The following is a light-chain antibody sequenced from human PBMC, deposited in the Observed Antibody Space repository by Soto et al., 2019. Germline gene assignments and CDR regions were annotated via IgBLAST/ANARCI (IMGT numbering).Light chain of an antibody. V-gene: IGKV1-39*01. CDR1: QSIRNY. Sequence: DIQMTQSPSSLSTSVGDRVTITCRASQSIRNYVNWYQQKPGKAPKFLIYVASILQSGVPPRISGSGSGTDFTLTISSRQPEDFATYCCQQSYSTPYTFGPGTKLQIK. CDR3: QQSYSTPYT. J-gene: IGKJ2*01. CDR2: VAS.